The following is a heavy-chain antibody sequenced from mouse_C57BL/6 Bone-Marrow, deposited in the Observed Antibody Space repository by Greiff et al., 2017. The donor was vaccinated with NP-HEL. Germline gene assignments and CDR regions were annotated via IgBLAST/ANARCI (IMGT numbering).Heavy chain of an antibody. Sequence: QVQLQQPGAELVRPGSSVKLSCKASGYTFTSYWMHWVKQRPIQGLEWIVNIDPSDSETHYNQKFKDKATLTVDKSSSTAYMQLSSLTSEDSAVYYCARDSPWYFDVWGTGTTVTVSS. J-gene: IGHJ1*03. CDR2: IDPSDSET. CDR1: GYTFTSYW. V-gene: IGHV1-52*01. CDR3: ARDSPWYFDV.